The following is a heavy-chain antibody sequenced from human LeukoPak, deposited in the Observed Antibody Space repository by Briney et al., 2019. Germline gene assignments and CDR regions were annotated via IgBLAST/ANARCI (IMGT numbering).Heavy chain of an antibody. CDR1: GFTFSSYS. Sequence: GGSLRLSCAASGFTFSSYSMNWVRQAPGKGLEWVSSISSSSSYIYYADSVKGRFTISRDNAKNSLYLQMNSLRAEDTAVYYCARLGSIAAAGTPDYWGQGTLVTVSS. J-gene: IGHJ4*02. D-gene: IGHD6-13*01. CDR2: ISSSSSYI. V-gene: IGHV3-21*01. CDR3: ARLGSIAAAGTPDY.